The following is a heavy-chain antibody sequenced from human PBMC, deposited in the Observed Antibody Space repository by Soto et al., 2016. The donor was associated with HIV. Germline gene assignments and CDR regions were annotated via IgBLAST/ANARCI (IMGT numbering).Heavy chain of an antibody. CDR1: GYSISSGYY. CDR3: ARESGSYGFDY. CDR2: IYHSGST. D-gene: IGHD1-26*01. J-gene: IGHJ4*02. V-gene: IGHV4-38-2*02. Sequence: QVQLQESGPGLVKPSETLSLTCAVSGYSISSGYYWGWIRQPPGKGLEWIGSIYHSGSTYYNPSLKSRVTISVDTSKNQFSLKLSSVTAADTAVYYCARESGSYGFDYVGPGNPGHRLL.